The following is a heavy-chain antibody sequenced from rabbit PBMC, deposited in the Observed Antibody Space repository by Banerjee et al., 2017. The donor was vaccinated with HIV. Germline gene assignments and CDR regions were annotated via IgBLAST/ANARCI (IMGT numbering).Heavy chain of an antibody. CDR3: ARGDGGYGYAFNL. CDR2: IGTGSSAGT. D-gene: IGHD6-1*01. J-gene: IGHJ4*01. CDR1: GFDFSGNYY. Sequence: QQLVESGGGLVKPGASLTLTCTASGFDFSGNYYMCWVRQAPGKGPEWIACIGTGSSAGTYYASWAKGRFTISKTSSTTVTLQMTSLTAADTATYFCARGDGGYGYAFNLWGPGTLVTVS. V-gene: IGHV1S40*01.